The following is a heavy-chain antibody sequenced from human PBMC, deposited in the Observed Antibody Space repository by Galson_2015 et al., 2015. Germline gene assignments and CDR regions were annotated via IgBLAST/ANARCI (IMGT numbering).Heavy chain of an antibody. CDR3: ARGIIEMATTTYVDY. CDR2: IWYDGRNK. Sequence: SLRLSCAASGFTFSSYGMHWVRQAPGKGLEWVAVIWYDGRNKYYADSVKGRFTISRDNSKNTLYLQMNSLRAEDTAVYYCARGIIEMATTTYVDYWVQGTLVTVSS. D-gene: IGHD5-24*01. V-gene: IGHV3-33*01. CDR1: GFTFSSYG. J-gene: IGHJ4*02.